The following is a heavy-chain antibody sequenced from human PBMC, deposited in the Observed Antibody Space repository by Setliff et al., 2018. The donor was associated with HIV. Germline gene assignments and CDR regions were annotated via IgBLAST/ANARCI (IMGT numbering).Heavy chain of an antibody. J-gene: IGHJ3*01. CDR1: ENTFTRYW. V-gene: IGHV5-51*01. Sequence: GESLKISCKGSENTFTRYWIGWVRQMPGKGLEWMGIIYAGDSNITYSPSFQGQVTISADKSISTAYLRWSSLQASDTAMYYCARRYKYYYATTGCTFDLWGQGTMVTVSS. CDR3: ARRYKYYYATTGCTFDL. CDR2: IYAGDSNI. D-gene: IGHD3-10*01.